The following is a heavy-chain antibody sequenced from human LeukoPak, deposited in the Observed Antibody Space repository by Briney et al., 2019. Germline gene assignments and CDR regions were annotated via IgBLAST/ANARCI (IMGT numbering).Heavy chain of an antibody. J-gene: IGHJ4*02. CDR1: GFTFHNYA. CDR2: TSGDGITT. CDR3: ARDHVYGGADY. D-gene: IGHD5/OR15-5a*01. V-gene: IGHV3-43*02. Sequence: GGSLRLSCAASGFTFHNYAIHWIRQAPGKGLEWVSLTSGDGITTYFADSVKGRFTISRDNSKSSLFLQMNSLRTEDTALYYCARDHVYGGADYWGQGTLVTVSS.